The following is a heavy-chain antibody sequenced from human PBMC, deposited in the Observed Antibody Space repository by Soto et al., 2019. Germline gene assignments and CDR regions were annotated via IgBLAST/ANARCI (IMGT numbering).Heavy chain of an antibody. J-gene: IGHJ5*02. CDR2: IVNDGSEQ. V-gene: IGHV3-33*01. CDR1: GFSFSTHG. CDR3: ARDDNYADNGLDP. D-gene: IGHD4-17*01. Sequence: QVQLVESGGGVVRPGRSLRLSCAATGFSFSTHGMHWVRQAPGKGLEWVAVIVNDGSEQDYSDSVKGRFTISRDNSKNTLYLQMNNLRAEDTAVYYCARDDNYADNGLDPWGQGILVNVSS.